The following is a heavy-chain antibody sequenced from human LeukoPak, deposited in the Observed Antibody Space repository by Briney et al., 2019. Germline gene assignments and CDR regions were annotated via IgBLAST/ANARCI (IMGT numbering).Heavy chain of an antibody. D-gene: IGHD2-2*01. CDR1: GYTFTSYG. V-gene: IGHV1-18*01. CDR2: ISAYNGNT. Sequence: ASVKVSCKASGYTFTSYGISWVRQAPGQGLEWMGWISAYNGNTNYAQKLQGRVTMTTDTSTSTAYMELRSLRSDDTAVYYCARRIVVVPAAMGENYYYYYMDVWGKGTTVTVSS. J-gene: IGHJ6*03. CDR3: ARRIVVVPAAMGENYYYYYMDV.